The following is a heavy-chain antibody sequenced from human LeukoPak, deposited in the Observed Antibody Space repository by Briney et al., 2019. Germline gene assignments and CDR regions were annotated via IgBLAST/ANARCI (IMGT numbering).Heavy chain of an antibody. D-gene: IGHD2-15*01. V-gene: IGHV1-18*01. J-gene: IGHJ4*02. CDR3: ALLGYCSGGNCYPIDY. CDR2: ISGYIGNT. Sequence: ASVKVSCKASGYTFTSYGISWVRQAPGQGLEWMGWISGYIGNTNYAQKLQGRVTMTTDTSTSTAYMELRSLRSDDTAVYYCALLGYCSGGNCYPIDYWGQGTLVTVSS. CDR1: GYTFTSYG.